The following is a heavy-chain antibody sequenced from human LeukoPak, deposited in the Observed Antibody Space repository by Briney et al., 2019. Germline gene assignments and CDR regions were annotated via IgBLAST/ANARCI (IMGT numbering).Heavy chain of an antibody. CDR2: IYYSGST. D-gene: IGHD1-1*01. CDR3: ARGTRYRANDY. V-gene: IGHV4-30-4*01. Sequence: SETLSLTCTVSGGSISSGDYYWSWIRQPPGKGLEWIGYIYYSGSTYYNPSLKSRVTISVDTSKNQFSLKLSSVTAADTAVYYCARGTRYRANDYWGQGTLVTVSS. J-gene: IGHJ4*02. CDR1: GGSISSGDYY.